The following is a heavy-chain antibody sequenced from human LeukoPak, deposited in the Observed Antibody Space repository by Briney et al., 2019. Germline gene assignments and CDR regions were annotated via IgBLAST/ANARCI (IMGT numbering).Heavy chain of an antibody. CDR3: AKEGMIRGVIDY. J-gene: IGHJ4*02. Sequence: SETLSLTCAVSGASISPYYWSWIRQPAGKGLEWIGHIHTSGSTNYNPSLKSRVTMSFDMSNNQFSLKLNSVTAADTAVYYCAKEGMIRGVIDYWGQGALVTVSS. D-gene: IGHD3-10*01. CDR2: IHTSGST. CDR1: GASISPYY. V-gene: IGHV4-4*07.